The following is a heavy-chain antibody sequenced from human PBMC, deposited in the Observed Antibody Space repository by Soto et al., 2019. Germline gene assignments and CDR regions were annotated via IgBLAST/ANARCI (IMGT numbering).Heavy chain of an antibody. CDR1: WNRVSRKRAA. CDR3: AMGSLCLPYGFDY. CDR2: TYYRSKWYN. Sequence: SRTLELTWAISWNRVSRKRAAWNGIGQCQSRGLEGVGSTYYRSKWYNDYAESVRNRITINADTSKNQFSLQLNSVTPDDTAVYYCAMGSLCLPYGFDYWGQGTLVTVSS. V-gene: IGHV6-1*01. D-gene: IGHD4-17*01. J-gene: IGHJ4*02.